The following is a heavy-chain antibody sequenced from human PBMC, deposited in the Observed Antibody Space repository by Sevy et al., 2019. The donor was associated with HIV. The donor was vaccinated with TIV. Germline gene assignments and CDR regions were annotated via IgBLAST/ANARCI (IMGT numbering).Heavy chain of an antibody. CDR1: GFTFSSYA. CDR2: ISYDGSNK. D-gene: IGHD2-2*01. J-gene: IGHJ4*02. CDR3: ARGYCSSTSCYIGPFDY. Sequence: GGSLRLSCAASGFTFSSYAMHWVRQAPGKGLEWVAVISYDGSNKYYADSVKGRFTLSRDNSKNTLYLQLNSLRAEDTAVYYCARGYCSSTSCYIGPFDYWGQGTLVTVSS. V-gene: IGHV3-30*04.